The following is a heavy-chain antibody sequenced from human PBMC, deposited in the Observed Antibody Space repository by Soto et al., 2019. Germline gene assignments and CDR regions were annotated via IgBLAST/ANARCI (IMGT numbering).Heavy chain of an antibody. Sequence: ASVKVSCKASGGTFSSYAISWVRQAPGQGLEWMGGIIPIFGTANYAQKFQGRVTITADESTSTAYMELSSLRSEDTAVYYCARGAAGYYDSSGYYDYWGQGTLVTVSS. D-gene: IGHD3-22*01. J-gene: IGHJ4*02. CDR1: GGTFSSYA. CDR3: ARGAAGYYDSSGYYDY. V-gene: IGHV1-69*13. CDR2: IIPIFGTA.